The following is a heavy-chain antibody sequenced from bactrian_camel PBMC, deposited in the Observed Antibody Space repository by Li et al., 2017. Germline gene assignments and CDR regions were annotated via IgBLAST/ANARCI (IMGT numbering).Heavy chain of an antibody. CDR2: TDFDGVP. Sequence: QVESGGGAVQAGGPLRLTCSATGYTFDRNCIGWYRQAPGKERELVGYTDFDGVPNYADSVKGRFTVSRHYVNRTLYLQMNSLRPEDTAVYYCAAECPPQFDDFRSPQHWGQGTQVTVS. V-gene: IGHV3S56*01. CDR1: GYTFDRNC. D-gene: IGHD4*01. CDR3: AAECPPQFDDFRSPQH. J-gene: IGHJ4*01.